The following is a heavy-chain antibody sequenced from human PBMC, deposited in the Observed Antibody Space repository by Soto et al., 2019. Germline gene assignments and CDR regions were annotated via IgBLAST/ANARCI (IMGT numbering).Heavy chain of an antibody. J-gene: IGHJ5*02. CDR3: ARVGLSGWFDP. D-gene: IGHD1-26*01. CDR2: INHSGST. Sequence: SETLSLTCAVYGGSFSGYYWSWIRQPPGKGLEWIGEINHSGSTNYNPSLKSRVTISVDTSKNQFSLKLSSVTAADTAVYYCARVGLSGWFDPWGQGTLVTVSS. CDR1: GGSFSGYY. V-gene: IGHV4-34*01.